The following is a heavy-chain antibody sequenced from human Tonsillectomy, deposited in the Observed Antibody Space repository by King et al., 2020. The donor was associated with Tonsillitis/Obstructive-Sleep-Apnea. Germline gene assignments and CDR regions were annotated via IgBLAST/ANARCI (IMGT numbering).Heavy chain of an antibody. CDR2: INHSGST. J-gene: IGHJ6*02. D-gene: IGHD2-2*01. CDR1: GGSFSSYY. V-gene: IGHV4-34*01. Sequence: VRLQQWGAGLLKPSETLSLTCAVYGGSFSSYYWSWIRQPPGKGLEWIGEINHSGSTNYNPSLKSRVTISVDTSKDQFSLKLSSVTAADTAVYYCARGPGYCTSTSCYGHYSYYYGMDVWGQGTTVTVSS. CDR3: ARGPGYCTSTSCYGHYSYYYGMDV.